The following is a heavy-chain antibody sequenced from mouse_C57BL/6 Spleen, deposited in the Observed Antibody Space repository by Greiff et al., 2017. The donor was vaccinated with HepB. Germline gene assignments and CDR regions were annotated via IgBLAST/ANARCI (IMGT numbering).Heavy chain of an antibody. V-gene: IGHV1-72*01. D-gene: IGHD1-1*01. Sequence: QVHVKQPGAELVKPGASVKLSCKASGYTFTSYWMHWVKQRPGRGLEWIGRIDPNSGGTKYNEKFKSKATLTVDKPSSTAYMQLSSLTSEDSAVYYCARYGEEYYYGSLYYFDYWGQGTTLTVSS. CDR1: GYTFTSYW. CDR2: IDPNSGGT. CDR3: ARYGEEYYYGSLYYFDY. J-gene: IGHJ2*01.